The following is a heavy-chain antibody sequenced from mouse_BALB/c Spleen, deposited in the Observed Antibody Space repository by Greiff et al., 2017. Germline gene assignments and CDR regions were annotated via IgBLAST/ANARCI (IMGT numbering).Heavy chain of an antibody. V-gene: IGHV5-6*01. J-gene: IGHJ4*01. CDR3: ARHVALNSGAMDY. Sequence: EVHLVESGGDLVKPGGSLKLSCAASGFTFSSYGMSWVRQTPDKRLEWVATISSGGSYTYYPDSVKGRFTISRDNAKNTLYLQMSSLKSEDTAMYYCARHVALNSGAMDYWGQGNSVTVSS. CDR2: ISSGGSYT. CDR1: GFTFSSYG.